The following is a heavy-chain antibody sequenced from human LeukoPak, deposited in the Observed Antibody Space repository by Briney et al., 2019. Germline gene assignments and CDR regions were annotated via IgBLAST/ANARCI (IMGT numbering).Heavy chain of an antibody. D-gene: IGHD3-16*01. CDR3: ASGHYDYVWGSISPTNYFDY. V-gene: IGHV3-7*01. CDR2: VKEDGGET. Sequence: PGGSLRISCVASGFTFTDYWMTWVRQAPGKGLEWVANVKEDGGETYYGSSVKGRFTNSRDNTKNSLYLQMNSLRAEDTAVYYCASGHYDYVWGSISPTNYFDYWGQGTLVTVSS. J-gene: IGHJ4*02. CDR1: GFTFTDYW.